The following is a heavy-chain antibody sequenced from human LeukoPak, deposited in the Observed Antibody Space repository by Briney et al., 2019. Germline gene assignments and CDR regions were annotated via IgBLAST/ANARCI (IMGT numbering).Heavy chain of an antibody. V-gene: IGHV4-4*07. CDR2: IYTSGST. CDR1: GGSISSYY. D-gene: IGHD6-13*01. Sequence: PSETLSLTCTVSGGSISSYYWSWIRQPAGKGLEWIGRIYTSGSTNYNPSLKSRVTMSVDTSKNQFSLKLSSVTAADTAVYYCAIENGYSSGWYSADAFDIWGQGTMVTVSS. CDR3: AIENGYSSGWYSADAFDI. J-gene: IGHJ3*02.